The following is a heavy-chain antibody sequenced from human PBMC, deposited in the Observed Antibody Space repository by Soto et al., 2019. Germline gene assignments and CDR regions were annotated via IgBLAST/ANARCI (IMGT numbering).Heavy chain of an antibody. V-gene: IGHV3-7*01. D-gene: IGHD2-15*01. Sequence: EVQLAESGGGLVQPGGSLRLSCVASGFTFSRHYMKWVRQAPGKGLESVAKIKPDGSESYYVDSVRGRFTFSRDNAKNSLSLQMNSLRYEDTAVYYCATEEWWRVEFWGQGTLVTVSS. CDR1: GFTFSRHY. J-gene: IGHJ4*02. CDR3: ATEEWWRVEF. CDR2: IKPDGSES.